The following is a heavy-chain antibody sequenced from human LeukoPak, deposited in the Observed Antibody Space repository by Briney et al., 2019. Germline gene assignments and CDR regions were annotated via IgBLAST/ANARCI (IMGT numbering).Heavy chain of an antibody. D-gene: IGHD6-19*01. CDR2: ISYDGTNK. CDR1: GFTFSIYA. V-gene: IGHV3-30*18. J-gene: IGHJ4*02. Sequence: GGSLRLSCAASGFTFSIYAMHWVRQAPGKGLEWVAVISYDGTNKYYADSVKGRFTISRDNSKNTLYLQMNSLRAEDTAVYYCAKDRDRSGWSLVYWGQGTLVTVSS. CDR3: AKDRDRSGWSLVY.